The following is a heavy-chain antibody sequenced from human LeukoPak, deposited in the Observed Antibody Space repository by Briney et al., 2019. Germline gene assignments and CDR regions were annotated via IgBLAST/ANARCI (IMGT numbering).Heavy chain of an antibody. CDR1: GGSISSYY. Sequence: SETLSLTCTVSGGSISSYYWSWIRQPPGKGLEWIGYIYYSGSTNYNPSLKSRVTISVDTSKNQFSLKLSSVTAADTAVYYRARDRPGHYDSSGYYEHNDAFDIWGQGTMVTVSS. J-gene: IGHJ3*02. CDR3: ARDRPGHYDSSGYYEHNDAFDI. CDR2: IYYSGST. D-gene: IGHD3-22*01. V-gene: IGHV4-59*01.